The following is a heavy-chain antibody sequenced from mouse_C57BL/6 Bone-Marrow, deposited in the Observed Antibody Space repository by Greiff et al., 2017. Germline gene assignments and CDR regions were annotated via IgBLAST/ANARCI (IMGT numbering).Heavy chain of an antibody. CDR2: IDPSDSYT. CDR3: AKGGGDAVGDFVY. V-gene: IGHV1-59*01. Sequence: QVQLQQPGAELVRPGTSVKLSCKASGYTFTSYWMHWVKQRPGQGLEWIGVIDPSDSYTNYNQKFKGKATLTVDTSSRTAYMQLSRLTSEDSAVYSCAKGGGDAVGDFVYGGRGNTLTVSS. J-gene: IGHJ2*01. CDR1: GYTFTSYW. D-gene: IGHD1-1*01.